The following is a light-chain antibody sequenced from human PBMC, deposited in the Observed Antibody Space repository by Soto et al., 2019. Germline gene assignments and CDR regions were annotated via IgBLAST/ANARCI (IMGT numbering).Light chain of an antibody. J-gene: IGKJ3*01. V-gene: IGKV3-20*01. CDR1: QSVSSSY. CDR2: GAS. CDR3: QQYGTSFS. Sequence: EIVLTQPPGTLSLSPGERATLSCRASQSVSSSYLAWYQQKPGQPPRLLISGASSRATGIPDRFSGSGSGADFTLTISRLEPEDFAVYYCQQYGTSFSFGPGTKVDIK.